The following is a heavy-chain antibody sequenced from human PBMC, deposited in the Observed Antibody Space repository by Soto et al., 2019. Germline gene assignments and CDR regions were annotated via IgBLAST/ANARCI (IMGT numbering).Heavy chain of an antibody. D-gene: IGHD6-19*01. CDR3: AKAGFSSGWSPSYFDY. Sequence: EVQLLESGGGLVQPGRSLRLSCAASGFTFSSYAMNWVRQAPGKGLEWVSAMSGTGGSTYYADSVKGRFTISRDNSKNTLYLQMNSLGVEDTAVFYCAKAGFSSGWSPSYFDYWGQGTRVTVSS. CDR1: GFTFSSYA. CDR2: MSGTGGST. V-gene: IGHV3-23*01. J-gene: IGHJ4*02.